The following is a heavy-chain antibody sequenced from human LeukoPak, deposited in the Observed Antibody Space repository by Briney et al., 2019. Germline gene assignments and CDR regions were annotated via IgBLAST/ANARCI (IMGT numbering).Heavy chain of an antibody. Sequence: PGGSLRLSCAASGFTFSGSAMHWVRQASGKGLEWVGRIRSKANSYATAYAASVKGRFTISRDDSKNTAYLQMNSLKTEDTAVYYCTRPGGHQTRPYGSDYWGQGTLVTVSS. V-gene: IGHV3-73*01. D-gene: IGHD3-10*01. CDR2: IRSKANSYAT. J-gene: IGHJ4*02. CDR3: TRPGGHQTRPYGSDY. CDR1: GFTFSGSA.